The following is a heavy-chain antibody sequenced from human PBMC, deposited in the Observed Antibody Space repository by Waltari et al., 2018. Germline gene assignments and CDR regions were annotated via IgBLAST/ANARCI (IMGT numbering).Heavy chain of an antibody. CDR3: ATVRADDFYFDY. CDR1: GYTFTDYY. V-gene: IGHV1-69-2*01. J-gene: IGHJ4*02. CDR2: VDPEDGET. Sequence: EVQLVQSGAEVKKPGATVQISCQASGYTFTDYYMTWVQQAPGKGLEWMGRVDPEDGETRYAEKFQVRVTITADTSTDTAYMELSSLRSEDTAVYYCATVRADDFYFDYWGQGTLVTVSS. D-gene: IGHD3-3*01.